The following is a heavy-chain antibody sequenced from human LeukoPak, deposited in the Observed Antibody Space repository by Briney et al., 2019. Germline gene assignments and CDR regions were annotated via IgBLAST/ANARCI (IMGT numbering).Heavy chain of an antibody. CDR3: ERGRYCSGNRCSFFDF. Sequence: GGSLRLSCTASGFTFSTYWVNWVRQAPGKGLEWVANIKQDGGEKYYVDSVKGRFTISRDNAKNSLYLQMNSLRAEDTAVYYCERGRYCSGNRCSFFDFWGQGTLVTVSS. J-gene: IGHJ4*02. CDR1: GFTFSTYW. D-gene: IGHD2-15*01. CDR2: IKQDGGEK. V-gene: IGHV3-7*01.